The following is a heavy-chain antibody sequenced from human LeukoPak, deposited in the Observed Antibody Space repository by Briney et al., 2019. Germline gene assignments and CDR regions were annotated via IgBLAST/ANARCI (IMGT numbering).Heavy chain of an antibody. CDR1: GGSISSYS. D-gene: IGHD3-9*01. CDR2: ISGSSSYI. V-gene: IGHV3-21*06. Sequence: ETLSLTCTVSGGSISSYSMNWVRQSPGKGLEWVSSISGSSSYIYYADSVKGRFTISRDNAKNSLYLQMNSLRAEDTAVYYCARDFERNFDWLLYTHAFVIWGQGTMVTVSS. J-gene: IGHJ3*02. CDR3: ARDFERNFDWLLYTHAFVI.